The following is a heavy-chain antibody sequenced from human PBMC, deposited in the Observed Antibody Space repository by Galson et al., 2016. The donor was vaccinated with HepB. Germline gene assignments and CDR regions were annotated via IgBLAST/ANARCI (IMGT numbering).Heavy chain of an antibody. J-gene: IGHJ6*04. Sequence: LSLTCTVSGGPIKSNTYYWNWIRQPPGKGLEWIGSLYFSGRADYNPSFKSRVIISVDMSKNQFSLQVRSVTAADTGVYYCARRREEPKVSGYDLRHYYYEMDAWGKGTTVTVSS. D-gene: IGHD5-12*01. V-gene: IGHV4-39*01. CDR2: LYFSGRA. CDR1: GGPIKSNTYY. CDR3: ARRREEPKVSGYDLRHYYYEMDA.